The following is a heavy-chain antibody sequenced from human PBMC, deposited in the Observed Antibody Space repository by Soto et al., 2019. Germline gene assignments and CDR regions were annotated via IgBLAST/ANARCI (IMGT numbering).Heavy chain of an antibody. V-gene: IGHV1-69*13. CDR2: IIPIFGTA. J-gene: IGHJ1*01. CDR3: ARDHSSSRHKVRYFQH. Sequence: SVKVSCKASGGTFSSYAISWVRQAPGQGLEWMGGIIPIFGTANYAQKFQGRVTITADESTSTAYMELSSLRSEDTAVYYCARDHSSSRHKVRYFQHWGQGTLVTVSS. CDR1: GGTFSSYA. D-gene: IGHD6-13*01.